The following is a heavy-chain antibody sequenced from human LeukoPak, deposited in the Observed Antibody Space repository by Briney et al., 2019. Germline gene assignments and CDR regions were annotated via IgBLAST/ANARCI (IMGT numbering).Heavy chain of an antibody. D-gene: IGHD5-24*01. J-gene: IGHJ4*02. CDR1: GFTFSSSW. CDR3: SNKEI. Sequence: GGSLRLSCAASGFTFSSSWMIWVRQAPGKGLEWVGNINQDGSDKYYVDSVKGRFIISRDNAKNSLYLQMNSLRAEDTAVYYCSNKEIWGQGTLVTVSS. CDR2: INQDGSDK. V-gene: IGHV3-7*01.